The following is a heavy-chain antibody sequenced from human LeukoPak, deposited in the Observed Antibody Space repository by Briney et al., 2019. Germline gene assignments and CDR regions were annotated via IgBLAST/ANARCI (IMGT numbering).Heavy chain of an antibody. D-gene: IGHD3-22*01. J-gene: IGHJ3*02. CDR1: GYTLTDQY. CDR3: AGGYRYYYDSSGWGAFDI. Sequence: ASVKVSCKASGYTLTDQYMHWVRQAPGQGLEWMGWIDPNSGGTNYAQKFQGRVTMTRDTSISTAYMELSRLRSDDTAVYYCAGGYRYYYDSSGWGAFDIWGQGTMVTVSS. CDR2: IDPNSGGT. V-gene: IGHV1-2*02.